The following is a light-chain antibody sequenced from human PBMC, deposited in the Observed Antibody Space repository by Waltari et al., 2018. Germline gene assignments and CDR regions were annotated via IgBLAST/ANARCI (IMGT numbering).Light chain of an antibody. CDR2: GAS. J-gene: IGKJ1*01. Sequence: IHLTQSPSTLSASVGDRVTITCQASQSVSAWVAWYQQTPGKSPKLLIHGASILQTGVPSRFSGSGSGTEFTLTISTLHPEDSGTYYCQQYNNYSEKSFGQGTKVEIK. V-gene: IGKV1-5*03. CDR1: QSVSAW. CDR3: QQYNNYSEKS.